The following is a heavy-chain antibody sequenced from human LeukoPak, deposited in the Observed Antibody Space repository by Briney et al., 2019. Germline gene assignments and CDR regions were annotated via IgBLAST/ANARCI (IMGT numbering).Heavy chain of an antibody. D-gene: IGHD5-24*01. CDR1: GYTFTGYY. CDR3: ARDFTLPLQSTVEMATIYGY. J-gene: IGHJ4*02. Sequence: ASVKVSCKASGYTFTGYYMHWVRQAPGQGLEWMGWINPNSGGTNYAQKFQGRVTMTRDTSLSTVYMELSRLRSDDTAVYYCARDFTLPLQSTVEMATIYGYWGQGTLVSVSS. V-gene: IGHV1-2*02. CDR2: INPNSGGT.